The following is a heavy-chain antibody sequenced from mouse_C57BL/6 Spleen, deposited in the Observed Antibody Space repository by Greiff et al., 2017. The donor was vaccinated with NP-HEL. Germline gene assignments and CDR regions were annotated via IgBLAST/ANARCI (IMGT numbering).Heavy chain of an antibody. D-gene: IGHD1-1*01. CDR2: IWSGGST. CDR1: GFSLTSYG. V-gene: IGHV2-2*01. CDR3: AFSITTASPWFAY. J-gene: IGHJ3*01. Sequence: VKLLESGPGLVQPSQSLSITCTVSGFSLTSYGVHWVRQSPGKGLEWLGVIWSGGSTDYNAAFISRLSISKDNSKSQVFFKMNSLQADDTAIYYCAFSITTASPWFAYWGQGTLVTVSA.